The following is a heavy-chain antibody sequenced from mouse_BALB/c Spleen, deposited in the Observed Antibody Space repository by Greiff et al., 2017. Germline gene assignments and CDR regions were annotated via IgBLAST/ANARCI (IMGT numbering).Heavy chain of an antibody. V-gene: IGHV2-6-4*01. CDR3: VYYGNYGYAMDY. Sequence: VKLMESGPGLVAPSQSLSITCTVSGFSLSRYSVHWVRQPPGKGLEWLGMIWGGGSTDYNSALKSRLSISKDNSKSQVFLKMNSLQTDDTAMYYCVYYGNYGYAMDYWGQGTSVTVSS. CDR1: GFSLSRYS. D-gene: IGHD2-1*01. CDR2: IWGGGST. J-gene: IGHJ4*01.